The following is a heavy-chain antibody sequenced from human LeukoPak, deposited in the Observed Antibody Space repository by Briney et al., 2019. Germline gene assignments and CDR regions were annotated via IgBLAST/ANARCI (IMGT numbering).Heavy chain of an antibody. D-gene: IGHD3-10*01. CDR1: GFTFSSYG. CDR3: AKAIGEEGPIDY. CDR2: IRYDGSNK. Sequence: PGGSLRLSCAASGFTFSSYGMHWARQAPGKGLEWVAFIRYDGSNKYYADSVKGRFTISRDNSKNTLYLQMNSLRAEDTAVYYCAKAIGEEGPIDYWGQGTLVTVSS. J-gene: IGHJ4*02. V-gene: IGHV3-30*02.